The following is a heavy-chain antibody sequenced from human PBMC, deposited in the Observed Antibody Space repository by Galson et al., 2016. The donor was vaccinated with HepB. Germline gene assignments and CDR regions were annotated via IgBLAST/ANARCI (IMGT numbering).Heavy chain of an antibody. CDR3: ASDQYVRGRVWYSACGC. J-gene: IGHJ4*01. Sequence: SLRLSCAASGFTFSSYKMHWVRQAPGKGLDWVAVILYDGSDKYYADSVKGRFTISRDNSKNTLYLQMNSLRAEDTAVYYCASDQYVRGRVWYSACGCWGHGTLVTVSS. CDR1: GFTFSSYK. D-gene: IGHD3-10*02. V-gene: IGHV3-30*04. CDR2: ILYDGSDK.